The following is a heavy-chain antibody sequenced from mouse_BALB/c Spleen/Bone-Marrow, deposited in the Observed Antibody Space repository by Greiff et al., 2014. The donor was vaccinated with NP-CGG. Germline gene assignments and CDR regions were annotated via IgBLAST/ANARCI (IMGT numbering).Heavy chain of an antibody. V-gene: IGHV1S135*01. J-gene: IGHJ2*01. D-gene: IGHD1-1*01. Sequence: QSGPELAKPGASVKVSCKASGYAFASYNMHWVKQSHGKSLEWIGYIDPYNGGPRYNQKFKDKATLTVDKSSSTAYMHLNRLTSEDSAVYYCARGRSYYFDYWGQGTILTVSS. CDR3: ARGRSYYFDY. CDR1: GYAFASYN. CDR2: IDPYNGGP.